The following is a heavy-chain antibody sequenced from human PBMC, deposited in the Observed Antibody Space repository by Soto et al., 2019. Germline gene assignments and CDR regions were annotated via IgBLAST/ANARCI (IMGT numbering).Heavy chain of an antibody. D-gene: IGHD6-19*01. V-gene: IGHV3-30-3*01. CDR1: GFTFSSYA. J-gene: IGHJ6*02. Sequence: GGSLRLSCAASGFTFSSYAMHWVRQAPGKGLEWVAVISYDGSNKYYADSVKGRFTISRDNSKNTLYLQMNSLRAEDTAVYYLARVGGWYAWVGPYGMDVWGQGTTVTVSS. CDR3: ARVGGWYAWVGPYGMDV. CDR2: ISYDGSNK.